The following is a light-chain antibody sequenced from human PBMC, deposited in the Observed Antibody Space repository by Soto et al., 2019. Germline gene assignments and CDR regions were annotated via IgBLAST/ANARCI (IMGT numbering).Light chain of an antibody. CDR2: DVT. J-gene: IGLJ2*01. V-gene: IGLV2-14*01. Sequence: QSALAQPASVSGSPGQSITISCTGTSSDVGAYNYVSWYHQHHPGKAPELIIYDVTDRPSGVSTRFSGSKSGNTASLTISGLQAEDVGDYYCSSYTTIKTVIFGGGTKLTVL. CDR3: SSYTTIKTVI. CDR1: SSDVGAYNY.